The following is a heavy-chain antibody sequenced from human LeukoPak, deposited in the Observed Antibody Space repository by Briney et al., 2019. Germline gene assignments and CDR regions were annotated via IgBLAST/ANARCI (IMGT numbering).Heavy chain of an antibody. V-gene: IGHV4-59*01. CDR3: ARLPTDWYFDL. J-gene: IGHJ2*01. CDR2: IYYSGST. Sequence: SETLSLTCTVSGGSISSYYWSWIRQPPGKGLEWIGYIYYSGSTNYNPSLKSRVTISVDTSKNQFSLKLSSVTAADTAVYYCARLPTDWYFDLWGRGTLVTVSS. CDR1: GGSISSYY.